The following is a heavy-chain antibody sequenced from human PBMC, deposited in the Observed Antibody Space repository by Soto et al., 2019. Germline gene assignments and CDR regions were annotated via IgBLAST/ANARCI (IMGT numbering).Heavy chain of an antibody. V-gene: IGHV1-69*13. CDR3: ATNPTDPPTQFDY. D-gene: IGHD4-17*01. J-gene: IGHJ4*02. CDR2: IIPIFGTA. CDR1: GVTFSSYA. Sequence: SVKVSCKASGVTFSSYAISWVRQAPGQGLEWMGGIIPIFGTANYAQKFQGRVTITADESTSTAYMELSSLRSEDTAVYYCATNPTDPPTQFDYWGQGTLVTVS.